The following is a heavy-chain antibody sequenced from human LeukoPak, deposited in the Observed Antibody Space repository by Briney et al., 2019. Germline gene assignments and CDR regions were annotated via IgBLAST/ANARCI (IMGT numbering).Heavy chain of an antibody. J-gene: IGHJ3*02. V-gene: IGHV5-51*01. Sequence: GESLKISCKGSGYSFTSYWIGWVRQMPGKGLEWMGNIYPGDSDTRYSPSFQGQVTISADKSISTAYLQWSSLKASDTAMYYCARGAAAAQDAFDIWGQGTMVTVSS. CDR2: IYPGDSDT. D-gene: IGHD6-13*01. CDR3: ARGAAAAQDAFDI. CDR1: GYSFTSYW.